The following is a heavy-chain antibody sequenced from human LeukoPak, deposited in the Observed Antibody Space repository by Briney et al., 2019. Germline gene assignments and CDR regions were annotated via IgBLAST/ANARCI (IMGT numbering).Heavy chain of an antibody. V-gene: IGHV3-74*01. CDR3: ARDRSYGMDV. CDR1: GFTFSIYW. CDR2: INSDGSAT. J-gene: IGHJ6*02. Sequence: GGSLRLSCAASGFTFSIYWMHWVRQAPGEGLVSVSRINSDGSATSYADSVKGRFTISRDNAKNTLYLQMNSLRAEDTAVYYCARDRSYGMDVWGQGTTVTVSS.